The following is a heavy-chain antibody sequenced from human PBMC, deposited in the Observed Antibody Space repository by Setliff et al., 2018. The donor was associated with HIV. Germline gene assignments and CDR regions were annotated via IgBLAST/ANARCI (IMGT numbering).Heavy chain of an antibody. CDR1: GFTFSSYA. Sequence: GGSLRLSCAASGFTFSSYAMSWVRQAPGKGLEWVSAISGSGGSTYYADSVKGRFTISRDNSKNTLYLQMNSLRAEVTAVYYCAKDLISGGSGYYGDDAFDIWGQGTTVTVSS. J-gene: IGHJ3*02. V-gene: IGHV3-23*01. CDR3: AKDLISGGSGYYGDDAFDI. D-gene: IGHD3-22*01. CDR2: ISGSGGST.